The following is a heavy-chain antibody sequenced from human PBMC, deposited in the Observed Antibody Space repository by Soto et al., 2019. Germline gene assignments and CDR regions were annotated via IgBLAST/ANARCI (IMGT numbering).Heavy chain of an antibody. V-gene: IGHV1-2*02. J-gene: IGHJ3*02. CDR2: INPSSGGT. CDR3: ARSPLVVIAFDI. CDR1: GYTFTGYY. D-gene: IGHD6-13*01. Sequence: ASVKVSCKASGYTFTGYYMHWVRQAPGQGLEWMGWINPSSGGTNYAQKFQGRVTMTRDTSISTAYMELSRLRSDDSAVYDCARSPLVVIAFDIWGQGTMVTVSS.